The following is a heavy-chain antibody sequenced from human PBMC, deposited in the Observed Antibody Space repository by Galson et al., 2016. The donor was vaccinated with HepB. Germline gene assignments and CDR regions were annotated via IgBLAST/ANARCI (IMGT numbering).Heavy chain of an antibody. CDR1: GGSISGSSYY. CDR3: ARRGTGKNWFDP. V-gene: IGHV4-39*01. J-gene: IGHJ5*02. CDR2: IYYAGRT. Sequence: SETLSLTCTVSGGSISGSSYYWGWVRQPPGKGLECIGIIYYAGRTYYHPSLKSRVTISVDTSKNQFSLNLNSVTVADTAVYYCARRGTGKNWFDPWGQGTLVTVSS. D-gene: IGHD1-1*01.